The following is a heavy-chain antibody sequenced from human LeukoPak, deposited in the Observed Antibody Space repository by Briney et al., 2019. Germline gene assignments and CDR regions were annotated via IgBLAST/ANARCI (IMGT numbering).Heavy chain of an antibody. Sequence: GGSLRLSCAVSGFTFDIAWMNWVRQAPGEGLEWVGRIKSKNDGAATDYAAPVRGRFTISTDDSKNTLYQQMNSLKTEDTAVYYCVTRDAYKPRYFMDVWGKGTTVTVSS. V-gene: IGHV3-15*01. D-gene: IGHD5-24*01. CDR2: IKSKNDGAAT. J-gene: IGHJ6*03. CDR1: GFTFDIAW. CDR3: VTRDAYKPRYFMDV.